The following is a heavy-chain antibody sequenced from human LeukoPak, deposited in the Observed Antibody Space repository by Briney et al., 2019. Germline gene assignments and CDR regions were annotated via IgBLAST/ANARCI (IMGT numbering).Heavy chain of an antibody. Sequence: GGPLRLSCVTSGFTFSRYWLEWVRQAPGKGLEWVANINQDGSLKNYVDSVKGRFTISRDNAKNSLYLQMSSLRAEDTAVYYCTKYPDNSGYSDYWGQGTLLTVSS. V-gene: IGHV3-7*01. J-gene: IGHJ4*02. D-gene: IGHD3-22*01. CDR2: INQDGSLK. CDR3: TKYPDNSGYSDY. CDR1: GFTFSRYW.